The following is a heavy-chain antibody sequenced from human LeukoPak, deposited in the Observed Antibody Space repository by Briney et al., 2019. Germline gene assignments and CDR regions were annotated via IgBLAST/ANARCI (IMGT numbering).Heavy chain of an antibody. CDR1: GYRFTSYW. D-gene: IGHD3-10*01. CDR2: IDPSGSYT. CDR3: ARRATSVRGIPPFDY. J-gene: IGHJ4*02. V-gene: IGHV5-10-1*01. Sequence: GESLKISCKGSGYRFTSYWIDWVRQMPGKGLEWMGRIDPSGSYTNYSPSFQGHVTISADNSISTAYLQWSGLKASDTAMYYCARRATSVRGIPPFDYWGQGTLVTVSS.